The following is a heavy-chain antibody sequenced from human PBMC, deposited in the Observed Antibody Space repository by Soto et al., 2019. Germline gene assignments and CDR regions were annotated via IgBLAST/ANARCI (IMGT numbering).Heavy chain of an antibody. V-gene: IGHV4-39*01. CDR2: IYYSGST. J-gene: IGHJ4*02. D-gene: IGHD2-21*02. Sequence: PSETLSLTCTVSGGSISSSSYYWGWIRQPPGKGLEWIGSIYYSGSTYYNPSLKSRVTISVDTSKNQFSLKLSSVTAADTAVYYCARHWGGDPHIDYWGQGTLVTVSS. CDR1: GGSISSSSYY. CDR3: ARHWGGDPHIDY.